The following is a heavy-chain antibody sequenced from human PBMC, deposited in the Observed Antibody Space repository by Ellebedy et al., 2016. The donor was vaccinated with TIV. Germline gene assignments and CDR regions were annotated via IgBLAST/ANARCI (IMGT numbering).Heavy chain of an antibody. Sequence: PGGSLRLSCAASAFTFSYYWMGWVRQAPGKGLQWVASISQDGSAKYYVDSVKGRFTISRDNAKNSLYLEMNSLRAEETAGYYCVRGGGWVADYWGQGTLVTVSS. V-gene: IGHV3-7*01. J-gene: IGHJ4*02. D-gene: IGHD1-26*01. CDR2: ISQDGSAK. CDR1: AFTFSYYW. CDR3: VRGGGWVADY.